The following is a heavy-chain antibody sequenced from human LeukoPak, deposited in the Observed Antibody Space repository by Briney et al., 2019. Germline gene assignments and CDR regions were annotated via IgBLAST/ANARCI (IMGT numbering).Heavy chain of an antibody. CDR2: ISDSGDTP. CDR1: GFTFSNYA. CDR3: VQLLDDNPIRWYFGL. Sequence: GGSLRLSCTASGFTFSNYAMSWVRQAPGKGLKWASSISDSGDTPYYADSVKGLFTISRDNSKNTLCLQMSSLRAEDTAVYYCVQLLDDNPIRWYFGLWGRGTLVTVSS. V-gene: IGHV3-23*01. J-gene: IGHJ2*01. D-gene: IGHD1-14*01.